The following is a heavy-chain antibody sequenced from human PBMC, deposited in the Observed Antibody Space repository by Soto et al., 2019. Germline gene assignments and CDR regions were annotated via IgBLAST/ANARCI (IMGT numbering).Heavy chain of an antibody. V-gene: IGHV4-30-4*01. J-gene: IGHJ6*04. CDR2: IYYSGST. CDR3: ARAPRGRDIVVVPAAYPNYYYYGMAV. Sequence: NPSETLSLTCTVSGGSISSGDYYWSWIRQPPGKGLEWIGYIYYSGSTYYNPSLKSRVTISVDTSKNQFSLKLSSVTAADTAVYYCARAPRGRDIVVVPAAYPNYYYYGMAVWGKGTTVTVSS. CDR1: GGSISSGDYY. D-gene: IGHD2-2*01.